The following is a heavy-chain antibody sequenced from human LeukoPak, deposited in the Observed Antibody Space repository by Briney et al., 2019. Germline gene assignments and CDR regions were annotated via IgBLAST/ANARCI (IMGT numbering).Heavy chain of an antibody. J-gene: IGHJ6*03. CDR1: GGSISSYY. Sequence: SETLFLTCTVSGGSISSYYWSWIRQPAGKGLEWIGRIYTSGSTNYNPSLKSRVTMSVDTSKNQFSLKLSSVTAADTAVYYCARDATVSYYYYYMDVWGKGTTVTVSS. V-gene: IGHV4-4*07. CDR2: IYTSGST. D-gene: IGHD4-17*01. CDR3: ARDATVSYYYYYMDV.